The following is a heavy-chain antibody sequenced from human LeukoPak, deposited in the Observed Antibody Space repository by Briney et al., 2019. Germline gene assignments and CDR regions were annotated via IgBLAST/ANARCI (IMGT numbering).Heavy chain of an antibody. CDR3: ARDRGGSYYYLDAFDI. CDR1: GFTFSSYS. CDR2: ISSSSSTI. V-gene: IGHV3-48*01. J-gene: IGHJ3*02. D-gene: IGHD1-26*01. Sequence: GGSLRLSCAASGFTFSSYSMNWVRQAPGKGLEGVSYISSSSSTIYYADSVKGRFTISRDNAKNSLYLQMNSLRAEDTAVYYCARDRGGSYYYLDAFDIWGQGTMVTVSS.